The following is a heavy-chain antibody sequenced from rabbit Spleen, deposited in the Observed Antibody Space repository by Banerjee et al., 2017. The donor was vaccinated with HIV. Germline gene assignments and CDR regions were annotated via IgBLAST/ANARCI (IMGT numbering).Heavy chain of an antibody. D-gene: IGHD6-1*01. CDR1: GFSFSSSDY. V-gene: IGHV1S40*01. CDR2: IAGSSSGFT. J-gene: IGHJ3*01. Sequence: QQLEESGGGLVKPGASLTLTCTASGFSFSSSDYMCWVRQAPGKGLEWISCIAGSSSGFTYFASWARGRLTISKTSSTTVTLQMTTLTAADTATYFCARHFAVYGGYGYAPNLWGQGTLVTVS. CDR3: ARHFAVYGGYGYAPNL.